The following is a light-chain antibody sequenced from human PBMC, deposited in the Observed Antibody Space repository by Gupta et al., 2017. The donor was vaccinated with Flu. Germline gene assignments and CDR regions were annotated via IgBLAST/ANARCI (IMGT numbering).Light chain of an antibody. J-gene: IGLJ3*02. CDR1: NIGSKS. V-gene: IGLV3-21*03. CDR3: QVWDSSSDNWV. Sequence: SYVLTQPPSVSVAPGKTARITCGGNNIGSKSVHWYQQKPGQAPVLVVYADSDRHSGIPERFSGSNYGTTATVTISRVEAGEEADYYCQVWDSSSDNWVFGGGTKLTVL. CDR2: ADS.